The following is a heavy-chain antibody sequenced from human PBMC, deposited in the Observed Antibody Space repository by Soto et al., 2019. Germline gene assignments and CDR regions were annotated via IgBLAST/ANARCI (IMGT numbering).Heavy chain of an antibody. J-gene: IGHJ4*02. V-gene: IGHV1-58*01. D-gene: IGHD6-19*01. CDR3: AAPEAGQGSYSALGY. CDR1: GFTFTSSA. CDR2: IVVGSGNT. Sequence: SVKVSCKASGFTFTSSAVQWVRQARGQRLEWIGWIVVGSGNTNYAQKFQERVTITRDMSTSTAYMELSSLRSEDTAVYYCAAPEAGQGSYSALGYWGQGTLVTVSS.